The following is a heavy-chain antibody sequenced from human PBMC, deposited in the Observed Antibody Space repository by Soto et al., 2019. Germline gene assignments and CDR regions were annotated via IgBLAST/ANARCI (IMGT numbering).Heavy chain of an antibody. CDR2: INCNSGAT. J-gene: IGHJ3*02. Sequence: ASVKVSCKASGYIFAGFYIHWMRQAPGQGLEWVGSINCNSGATTYAQKFQDSVAMTRDTSVSTAYMDLNRLTSDDTAIYYCAIIMTHSDSFDIWGQGTVVTVSS. D-gene: IGHD3-16*01. V-gene: IGHV1-2*04. CDR1: GYIFAGFY. CDR3: AIIMTHSDSFDI.